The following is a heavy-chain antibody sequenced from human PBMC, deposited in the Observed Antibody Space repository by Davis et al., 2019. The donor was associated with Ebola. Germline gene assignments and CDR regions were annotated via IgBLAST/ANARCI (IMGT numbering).Heavy chain of an antibody. J-gene: IGHJ6*02. CDR2: INHSGST. D-gene: IGHD2-15*01. V-gene: IGHV4-34*01. CDR1: GGSFTGYY. Sequence: GSLRLSCAVYGGSFTGYYWSWIRQPPGKGLEWIGEINHSGSTNYNPSLKSRVTISLDTSKNQFSLKLSSVTAADTAVYYCARLRVVRNYYYYGMDVWGQGTTVTVSS. CDR3: ARLRVVRNYYYYGMDV.